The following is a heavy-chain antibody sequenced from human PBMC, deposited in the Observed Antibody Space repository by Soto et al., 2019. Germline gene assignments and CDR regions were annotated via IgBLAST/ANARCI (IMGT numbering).Heavy chain of an antibody. D-gene: IGHD2-21*01. J-gene: IGHJ4*02. V-gene: IGHV3-33*01. CDR3: VRQISTLIPDPYFFDH. CDR1: GFTVSDYG. Sequence: VQLLESGGGVVQPGRSLRLTCTTTGFTVSDYGLHWVRHAPGKGLEWVAVIWDDGRNKYYSDSVKGRFTISRDNPKNAVYLQMDGLVVEDTAIYFCVRQISTLIPDPYFFDHWGQGIRVTVSS. CDR2: IWDDGRNK.